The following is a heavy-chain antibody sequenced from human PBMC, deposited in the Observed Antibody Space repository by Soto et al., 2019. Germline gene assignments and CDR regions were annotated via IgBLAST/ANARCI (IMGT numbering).Heavy chain of an antibody. CDR1: GFTFSTHS. J-gene: IGHJ6*04. CDR2: IHSSSSWE. D-gene: IGHD3-3*01. CDR3: VFDFWLVPTV. Sequence: EVQLVESGGGLVQPGGSLKLSCAASGFTFSTHSMNWVRQAPGRGLEWVSYIHSSSSWEVYADSVRGRFTVSRDNAKNSLYLQMSGLRAEDTAVYYGVFDFWLVPTVWGKGTTVTVSS. V-gene: IGHV3-48*01.